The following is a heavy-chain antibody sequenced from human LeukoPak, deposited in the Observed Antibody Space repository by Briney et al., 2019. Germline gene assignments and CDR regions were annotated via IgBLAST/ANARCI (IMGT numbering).Heavy chain of an antibody. CDR1: GGSISSSSYY. CDR2: IYYSGST. Sequence: SETLSLTCTVSGGSISSSSYYWGWIRQPPGKGLEWIGSIYYSGSTYYNPSLKSRVTISVDTSKNQFSLKLSSVTAADTAVYYCARVYSGSYYFPEYYFDYWGQGTLVTVSS. D-gene: IGHD1-26*01. V-gene: IGHV4-39*07. J-gene: IGHJ4*02. CDR3: ARVYSGSYYFPEYYFDY.